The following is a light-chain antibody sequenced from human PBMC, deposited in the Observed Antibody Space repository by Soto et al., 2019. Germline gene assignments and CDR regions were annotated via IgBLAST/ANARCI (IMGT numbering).Light chain of an antibody. CDR1: SSDVGGYNY. CDR2: DNT. J-gene: IGLJ3*02. V-gene: IGLV2-14*01. CDR3: QSYDSTLNGWM. Sequence: QSVLTQPASVSGSPGQSITISCTGTSSDVGGYNYVSWYQQHPGKAPKLLIYDNTNRPSGVPDRFSGSKSGTSVSLAITGLQAEDEADYYCQSYDSTLNGWMFGGGTKLTVL.